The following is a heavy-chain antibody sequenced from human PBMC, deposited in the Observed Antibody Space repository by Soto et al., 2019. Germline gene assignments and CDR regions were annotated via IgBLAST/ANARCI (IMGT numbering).Heavy chain of an antibody. J-gene: IGHJ5*02. D-gene: IGHD2-2*01. CDR2: ISSSGGSI. CDR1: GFTFNSHE. CDR3: ARSWGLYCRSSRCSSPWFDP. Sequence: EVQLVESGGGLVQPGGSLRLSCAGSGFTFNSHEMTWVRQAPGKGLEWISSISSSGGSIYYADSVKGRFTVSRDNAKNSLYLQMNSLIAEDTAVYYCARSWGLYCRSSRCSSPWFDPWCRGTLVTVSS. V-gene: IGHV3-48*03.